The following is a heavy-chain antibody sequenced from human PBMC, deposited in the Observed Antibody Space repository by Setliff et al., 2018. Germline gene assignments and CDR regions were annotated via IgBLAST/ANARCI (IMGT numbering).Heavy chain of an antibody. CDR1: GGSISSGGYY. CDR2: IYYSGST. J-gene: IGHJ4*02. V-gene: IGHV4-39*07. CDR3: ARRETYYNFWSGYFDY. D-gene: IGHD3-3*01. Sequence: PSETLSLTCTVSGGSISSGGYYWSWIRQHPGKGLEWIGSIYYSGSTYYNPSLKSRVTISVDTSKNQFSLKLSSVTAADTAVYYCARRETYYNFWSGYFDYWGQGTLVTVSS.